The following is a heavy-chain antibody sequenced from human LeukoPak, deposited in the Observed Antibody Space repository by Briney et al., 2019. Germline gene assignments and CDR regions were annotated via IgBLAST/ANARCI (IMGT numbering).Heavy chain of an antibody. Sequence: SETLSLTCTVSGGSISSRSYYWGWLRQPPGTGLEWIGSIYYSGSTYYNPSLKSRVSISVDTSKNQFSLKLNSVTAADTAVYYCARTRSYSGSYYRDYWGQGTLVTVSS. D-gene: IGHD1-26*01. CDR3: ARTRSYSGSYYRDY. V-gene: IGHV4-39*01. J-gene: IGHJ4*02. CDR2: IYYSGST. CDR1: GGSISSRSYY.